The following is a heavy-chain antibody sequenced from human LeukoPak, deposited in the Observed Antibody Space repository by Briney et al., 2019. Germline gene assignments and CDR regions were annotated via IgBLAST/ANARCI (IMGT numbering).Heavy chain of an antibody. D-gene: IGHD7-27*01. CDR3: AKDPINWGSIYFDC. CDR1: GFTFSSYW. J-gene: IGHJ4*02. CDR2: FSSDGIST. V-gene: IGHV3-74*01. Sequence: GGSLRLSCAASGFTFSSYWMHWVRHAPGKGLVWVSRFSSDGISTSYADSVKGRFTISRDNSKNILYLQMNSLTAEDTAVYWCAKDPINWGSIYFDCWGQGTLVTVSS.